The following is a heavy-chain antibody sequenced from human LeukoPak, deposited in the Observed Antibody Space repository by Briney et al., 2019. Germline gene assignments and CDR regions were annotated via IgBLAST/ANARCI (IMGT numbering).Heavy chain of an antibody. D-gene: IGHD4-11*01. CDR2: SSGST. CDR3: ARGRCNYSFRVYCYYYYMDV. V-gene: IGHV4-61*10. Sequence: SETLSLTCTVSGDSITSGVYYWSWIRQPAGKGLEWIYSSGSTNYNPSLESRVTISLDTSKNQFSLKLSSVTAADTAVYYCARGRCNYSFRVYCYYYYMDVWGKGTTVTVSS. CDR1: GDSITSGVYY. J-gene: IGHJ6*03.